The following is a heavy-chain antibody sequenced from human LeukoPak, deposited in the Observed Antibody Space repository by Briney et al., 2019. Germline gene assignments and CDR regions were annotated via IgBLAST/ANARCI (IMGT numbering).Heavy chain of an antibody. J-gene: IGHJ4*02. CDR3: AKDFGSGSYYDY. CDR1: GFTFGNYA. D-gene: IGHD3-10*01. Sequence: PGGSLRLSRAASGFTFGNYAMSWVRLAPGKGLEWVSTISGSGGSTYNADSVKGRFTISRDNSKNTLYLQMNSLRAEDTAVYYCAKDFGSGSYYDYWGQGTLVTVSS. CDR2: ISGSGGST. V-gene: IGHV3-23*01.